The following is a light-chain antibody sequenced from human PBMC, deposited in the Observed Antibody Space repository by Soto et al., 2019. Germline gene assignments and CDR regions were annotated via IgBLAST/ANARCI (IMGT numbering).Light chain of an antibody. J-gene: IGKJ5*01. CDR2: EVS. CDR3: MQSIQLPT. CDR1: RILLHSDGKTY. V-gene: IGKV2D-29*01. Sequence: VITQTPFSLCVTLCHRSSISCNSSRILLHSDGKTYLYGYLQKPGQPPQLLIYEVSNRFSGVPDRFSGSGSGTDFTLKISRVEAEDVGVYYCMQSIQLPTFGQGTRLEIK.